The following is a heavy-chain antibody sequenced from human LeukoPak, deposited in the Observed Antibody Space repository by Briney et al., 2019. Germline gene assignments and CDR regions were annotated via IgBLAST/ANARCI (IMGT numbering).Heavy chain of an antibody. CDR1: GFTFSSYS. J-gene: IGHJ6*02. CDR2: ISSSSSTI. CDR3: ARELITFSEYYYYGMDV. Sequence: GGSLRLSCAASGFTFSSYSMNWVRQAPGKGLEWVSYISSSSSTIYYADSVKGRFTISRDNAKNSLYLQVNSLRAEDTAVYYCARELITFSEYYYYGMDVWGQGTTVTVSS. D-gene: IGHD3-3*02. V-gene: IGHV3-48*01.